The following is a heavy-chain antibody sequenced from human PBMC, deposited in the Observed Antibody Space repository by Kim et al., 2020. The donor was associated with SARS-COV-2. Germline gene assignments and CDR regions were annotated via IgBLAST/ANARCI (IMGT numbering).Heavy chain of an antibody. CDR2: IWYDGSNK. D-gene: IGHD3-22*01. CDR3: AREGDYYDSSVGRLDI. J-gene: IGHJ3*02. CDR1: GFTFSSYG. Sequence: GGSLRLSCAASGFTFSSYGMHWVRQAPGKGLEWVVVIWYDGSNKYYADSVKGRFTISRDNSKNTLYLQMNSLRAEDTAVYYCAREGDYYDSSVGRLDIWGQGTMVTVSS. V-gene: IGHV3-33*01.